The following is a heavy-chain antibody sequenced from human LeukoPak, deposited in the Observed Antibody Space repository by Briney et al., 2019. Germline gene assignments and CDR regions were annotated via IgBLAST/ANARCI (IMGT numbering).Heavy chain of an antibody. CDR2: INPDGSQK. CDR1: GFTFSGNW. D-gene: IGHD5-24*01. V-gene: IGHV3-7*01. Sequence: PGGSLRLSCEASGFTFSGNWMSWVRQAPGKGLEWVASINPDGSQKLYVDSVKGRFTISRDNTKSSLYLQMNSLGAEDTAMYYCAKLLGTATTYDPWGQGARVTVSS. J-gene: IGHJ5*02. CDR3: AKLLGTATTYDP.